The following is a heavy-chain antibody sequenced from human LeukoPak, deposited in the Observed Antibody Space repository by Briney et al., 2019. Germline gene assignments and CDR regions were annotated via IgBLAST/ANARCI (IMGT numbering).Heavy chain of an antibody. CDR1: GGSINYYY. CDR2: IYSSGTT. J-gene: IGHJ5*02. CDR3: AKQKGLDP. V-gene: IGHV4-59*01. D-gene: IGHD1/OR15-1a*01. Sequence: PSETLSLTCIVSGGSINYYYWTWIRQPPGKGLEWIGYIYSSGTTDYNPSLKCRATISVDTSNSQFSLKLRSVTAADTAIYYCAKQKGLDPWGQGILVTVSS.